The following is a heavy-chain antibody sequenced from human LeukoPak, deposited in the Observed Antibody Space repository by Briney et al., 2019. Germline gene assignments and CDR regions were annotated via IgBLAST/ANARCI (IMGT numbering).Heavy chain of an antibody. V-gene: IGHV3-15*01. D-gene: IGHD6-19*01. CDR1: GFTFSNAW. Sequence: GGSLRLSCAASGFTFSNAWMSWVRQAPGKGLEWVGRIKSKTDGGTTDYAAPVKGRFTISRDDSKNTLYLQMNSLKTEDTAVYYCTTVFIGHYSSDWYYWGQGTLVTVSS. CDR3: TTVFIGHYSSDWYY. CDR2: IKSKTDGGTT. J-gene: IGHJ4*02.